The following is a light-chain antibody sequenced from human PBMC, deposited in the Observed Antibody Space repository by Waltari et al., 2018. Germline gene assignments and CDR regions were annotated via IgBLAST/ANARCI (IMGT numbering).Light chain of an antibody. CDR3: CSYAGSAIWV. V-gene: IGLV2-23*01. CDR1: SSDVGSYNL. CDR2: EDN. J-gene: IGLJ3*02. Sequence: QSALTQPASVSGSPGQSITISCTGTSSDVGSYNLVSWYQQHPGKAPKLMIYEDNKRPSGGSNRFSGSKSGNTASLTISGLQAEDEADYYCCSYAGSAIWVFGGGTKLTVL.